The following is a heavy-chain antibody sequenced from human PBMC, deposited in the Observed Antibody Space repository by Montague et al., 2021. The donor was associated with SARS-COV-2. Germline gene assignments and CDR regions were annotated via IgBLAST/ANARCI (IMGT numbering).Heavy chain of an antibody. CDR3: ASLRGGADILAAFQGVSYDYGMDV. Sequence: SETLSLTCTVSGGSVSSGSFYWSWIRQPPGKGLELIGYIYYTGSSNYNPSLMSRVTISVDTSKNQISLNLSSVTAADTAVYYCASLRGGADILAAFQGVSYDYGMDVWGRGTTVTVSS. D-gene: IGHD3-9*01. J-gene: IGHJ6*02. CDR2: IYYTGSS. V-gene: IGHV4-61*01. CDR1: GGSVSSGSFY.